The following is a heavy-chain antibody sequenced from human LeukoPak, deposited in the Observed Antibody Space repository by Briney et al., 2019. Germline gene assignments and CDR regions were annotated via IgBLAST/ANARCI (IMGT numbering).Heavy chain of an antibody. Sequence: SETLSLTCTVSGYSISSGYYWGWIRQPPGKGLEWIGGIYHSGSTYYNPSLKSRVTISVDTSKNQFSLKLSSVTAADTAVYYCARVRLEYGFDYWGQGTLVTVSS. CDR3: ARVRLEYGFDY. D-gene: IGHD1-1*01. V-gene: IGHV4-38-2*02. CDR1: GYSISSGYY. CDR2: IYHSGST. J-gene: IGHJ4*02.